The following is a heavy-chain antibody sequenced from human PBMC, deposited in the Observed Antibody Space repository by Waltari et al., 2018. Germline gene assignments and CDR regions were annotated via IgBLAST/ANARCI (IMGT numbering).Heavy chain of an antibody. CDR3: AGSISTDDSGSYSWHYFDY. J-gene: IGHJ4*02. D-gene: IGHD1-26*01. CDR1: GGTFSSYA. Sequence: QVQLVQSGAEVKKPGSSVQVSCKASGGTFSSYAISWVRQSPGQGLEWMGGIIPIFGTANYAQKCQGRVTITRDTSISTAYMELSRLRSDDTAVYYCAGSISTDDSGSYSWHYFDYWGQGTLVTVSS. V-gene: IGHV1-69*06. CDR2: IIPIFGTA.